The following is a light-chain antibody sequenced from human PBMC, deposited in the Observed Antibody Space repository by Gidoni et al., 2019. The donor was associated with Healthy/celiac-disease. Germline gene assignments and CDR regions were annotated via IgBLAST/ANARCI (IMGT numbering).Light chain of an antibody. CDR2: EVS. V-gene: IGLV2-14*01. J-gene: IGLJ1*01. CDR3: SSYTSSSTLYV. CDR1: SSDVGGYNY. Sequence: QSALTQPAAVSGSPGQAITISCTGTSSDVGGYNYVSWYQQHPGKAPYLMIYEVSNRPSGVSNRFSGSKSGTTASLTISGLQAEDDSDYYCSSYTSSSTLYVFGTGTKVTVL.